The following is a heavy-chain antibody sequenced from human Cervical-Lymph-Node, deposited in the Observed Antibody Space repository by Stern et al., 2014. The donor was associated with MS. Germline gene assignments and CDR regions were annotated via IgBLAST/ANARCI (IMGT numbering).Heavy chain of an antibody. D-gene: IGHD6-25*01. Sequence: QVQLVQSGPEVKKPGASVKVSCKASGYTFTSYGIAWVRQAPGQGLEWMGWISAYKGNTTYERKLQGRVTLTTNTTTSTAYMELRSLRSDDTAIYFCARSGTRVPRGYWGQGTLITVSS. CDR3: ARSGTRVPRGY. J-gene: IGHJ4*02. V-gene: IGHV1-18*04. CDR1: GYTFTSYG. CDR2: ISAYKGNT.